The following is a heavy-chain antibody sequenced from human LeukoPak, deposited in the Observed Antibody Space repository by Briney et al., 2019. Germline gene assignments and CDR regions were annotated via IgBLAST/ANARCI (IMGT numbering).Heavy chain of an antibody. V-gene: IGHV3-21*01. J-gene: IGHJ4*02. CDR2: ISNSSSYI. Sequence: GGSLRLSCAASGFTFSSYSMNWVRQAPGKGLEWVSSISNSSSYIYYADSVKGRFTISRDNAKNSLYLQMNSLRAEDTAVYYCARDGNYYDSSGYIRNYFDYWGQGTLVTVSS. CDR3: ARDGNYYDSSGYIRNYFDY. CDR1: GFTFSSYS. D-gene: IGHD3-22*01.